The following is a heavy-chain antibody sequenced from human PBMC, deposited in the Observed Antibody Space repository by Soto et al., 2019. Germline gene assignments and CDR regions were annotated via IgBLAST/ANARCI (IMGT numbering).Heavy chain of an antibody. V-gene: IGHV4-59*01. CDR1: GGSISGSS. J-gene: IGHJ4*02. D-gene: IGHD6-19*01. CDR2: VYYTGST. Sequence: QVQLQESGPGLVKPSETLSLTCSVSGGSISGSSWSWIRQSPGKGLEWLGYVYYTGSTNYSPSLRSRVSISVDTSKNEFSLRLSSVTAADTAVYFCARSVAVPGAHIDYWGQGTQVTVSS. CDR3: ARSVAVPGAHIDY.